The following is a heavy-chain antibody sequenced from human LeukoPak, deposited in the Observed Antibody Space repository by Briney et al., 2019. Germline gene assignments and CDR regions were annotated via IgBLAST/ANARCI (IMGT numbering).Heavy chain of an antibody. CDR2: ISSSGSTI. V-gene: IGHV3-11*01. J-gene: IGHJ5*02. CDR1: GSTFSDYY. Sequence: GGSLRLSCAASGSTFSDYYMSWIRQAPGKGLEWVSYISSSGSTIYYADSVKGRFTISRDNAKNSLYLQMNSLRAEDTAVYYCAREYSSSENWFDPWGQGTLVTVSS. D-gene: IGHD6-6*01. CDR3: AREYSSSENWFDP.